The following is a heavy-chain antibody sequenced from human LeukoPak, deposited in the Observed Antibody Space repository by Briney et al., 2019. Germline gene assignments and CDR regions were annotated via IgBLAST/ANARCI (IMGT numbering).Heavy chain of an antibody. V-gene: IGHV7-4-1*02. CDR2: INTNTGNP. CDR1: GYTFTSYA. D-gene: IGHD6-19*01. J-gene: IGHJ3*02. Sequence: ASVKVSCKASGYTFTSYAMNWVRQAPGQGLEWMGWINTNTGNPTYAQGFTGRFVFSLDTSVSTAYLQISSLKADDTAVYYCARGGIAVAGTTVWDNDAFDIWGQGTMVTVSS. CDR3: ARGGIAVAGTTVWDNDAFDI.